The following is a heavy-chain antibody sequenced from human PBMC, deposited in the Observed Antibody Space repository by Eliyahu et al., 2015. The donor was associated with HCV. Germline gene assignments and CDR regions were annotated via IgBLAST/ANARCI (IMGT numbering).Heavy chain of an antibody. J-gene: IGHJ3*02. CDR2: IYTSGST. CDR3: ARGYDSSGYGVYAAFDI. CDR1: GGSISSYY. V-gene: IGHV4-4*07. Sequence: QVQLQESGPGLVKPSETLSLTCTVSGGSISSYYWSWIRQPAGKGLEWIGRIYTSGSTNYNPSLKSRVTMSVDTSKNQFSLKLSSVTAADTAVYYCARGYDSSGYGVYAAFDIWGQGTMVTVSS. D-gene: IGHD3-22*01.